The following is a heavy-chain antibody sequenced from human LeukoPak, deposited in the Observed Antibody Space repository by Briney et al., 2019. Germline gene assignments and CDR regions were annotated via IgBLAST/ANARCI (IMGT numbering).Heavy chain of an antibody. Sequence: SVKVSCKASGFTFTSSAVQWVRQARGQRLEWIGWIVVGSGNTNYAQKFQERVTITRDMSTSTAYMELSSLRSEDTAVYYCAADGQWELLRWSDYYYGMDVWAKGPRSPSP. D-gene: IGHD1-26*01. CDR3: AADGQWELLRWSDYYYGMDV. J-gene: IGHJ6*02. CDR2: IVVGSGNT. V-gene: IGHV1-58*01. CDR1: GFTFTSSA.